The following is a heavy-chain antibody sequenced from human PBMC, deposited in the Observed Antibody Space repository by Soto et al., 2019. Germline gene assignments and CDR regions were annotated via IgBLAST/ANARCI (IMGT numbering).Heavy chain of an antibody. CDR1: GFNFNSYG. J-gene: IGHJ6*02. Sequence: PGGSLRLSCAASGFNFNSYGMNWVRQAPGKGLEWLSSISSGGSSIYSADSVKGRFTISRENAKNSLYLQMNSLRAEDTAVYFCARGSSGWFVMDVWGPGTTVTVSS. V-gene: IGHV3-48*03. CDR3: ARGSSGWFVMDV. D-gene: IGHD6-19*01. CDR2: ISSGGSSI.